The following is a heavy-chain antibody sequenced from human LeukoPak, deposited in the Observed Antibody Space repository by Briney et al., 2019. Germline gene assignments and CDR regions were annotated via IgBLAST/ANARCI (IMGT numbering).Heavy chain of an antibody. J-gene: IGHJ4*02. CDR1: GFTFSSYS. V-gene: IGHV3-48*01. CDR2: ITASGTAM. Sequence: GGSLRLSCAASGFTFSSYSMNWVRQAPGKGLEWVSHITASGTAMFYADSVKGRFTISRDNAKNSLYLQMNSLRAEDTAVYYCARDRDWYSFDSWGQGTLVTVSS. D-gene: IGHD6-19*01. CDR3: ARDRDWYSFDS.